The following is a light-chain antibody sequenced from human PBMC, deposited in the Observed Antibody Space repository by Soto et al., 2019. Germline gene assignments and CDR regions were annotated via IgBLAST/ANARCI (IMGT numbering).Light chain of an antibody. CDR3: SSYTSSSTVV. Sequence: QSVLTQPASVSGSPGQSITISCTGTSSDVGGYKYVSWYQQDPGKAPKLMIYEVSNRPSGVSSRFSGSKSGNTASLTISGLQAEDEADYYCSSYTSSSTVVFGGGTKVTVL. V-gene: IGLV2-14*01. J-gene: IGLJ2*01. CDR2: EVS. CDR1: SSDVGGYKY.